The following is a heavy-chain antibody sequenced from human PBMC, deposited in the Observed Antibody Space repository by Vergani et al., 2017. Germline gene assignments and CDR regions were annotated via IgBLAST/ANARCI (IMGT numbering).Heavy chain of an antibody. CDR3: AKGGLAGRITIFGVVKAFDY. V-gene: IGHV3-23*01. CDR1: GFTFSSYA. CDR2: ISGSGGST. D-gene: IGHD3-3*01. Sequence: EVQLLESGGGLVQPGGSLRLSCAASGFTFSSYAMSWVRQAPGKGLEWVSAISGSGGSTYYADSVKGRFTISRDNSKNTLYLQMNSLRAEDTAVYYCAKGGLAGRITIFGVVKAFDYWGQGTLVTVSS. J-gene: IGHJ4*02.